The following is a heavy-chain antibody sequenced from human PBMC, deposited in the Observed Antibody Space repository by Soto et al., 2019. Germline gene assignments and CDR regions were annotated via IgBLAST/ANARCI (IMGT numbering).Heavy chain of an antibody. J-gene: IGHJ6*02. CDR3: ARGDREDILVVVGARPGEYGIDI. D-gene: IGHD2-15*01. CDR2: LAYDGSNA. CDR1: GFTFRNHA. V-gene: IGHV3-30-3*01. Sequence: SLRLSCAASGFTFRNHAMHWVRQAPGKGLECLAFLAYDGSNAFYRDSVKGRFTISRDNSKNTLYLHMNSLRSEDTGVYYCARGDREDILVVVGARPGEYGIDIWGQGTTVTVSS.